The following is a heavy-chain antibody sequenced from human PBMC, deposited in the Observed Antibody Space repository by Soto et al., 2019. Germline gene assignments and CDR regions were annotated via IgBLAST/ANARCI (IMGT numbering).Heavy chain of an antibody. CDR2: IYYSGST. Sequence: SETLSLTCTVSGGSISSYYWSWIRQPPGKGLEWIGYIYYSGSTNYNPSLKSRVTISLDTSKNQFSLKLSSVTAADTAVYYCATGAIAARPFYYYYGMDVWGQGTTVTVSS. J-gene: IGHJ6*02. V-gene: IGHV4-59*01. D-gene: IGHD6-6*01. CDR3: ATGAIAARPFYYYYGMDV. CDR1: GGSISSYY.